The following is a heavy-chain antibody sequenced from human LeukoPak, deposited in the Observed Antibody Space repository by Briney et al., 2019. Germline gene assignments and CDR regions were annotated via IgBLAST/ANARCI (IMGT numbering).Heavy chain of an antibody. CDR1: GFTFSSYS. J-gene: IGHJ4*02. D-gene: IGHD3-10*01. Sequence: GGSLRLYCAASGFTFSSYSMTWVRQAPGKGLEWVSTISSSSSYIYHVDSVKGRFTISRDNAKSSLYLQMNRLRAEDTAFYYCARGSSTVSGFDYWGQGTLVTVSS. CDR2: ISSSSSYI. CDR3: ARGSSTVSGFDY. V-gene: IGHV3-21*01.